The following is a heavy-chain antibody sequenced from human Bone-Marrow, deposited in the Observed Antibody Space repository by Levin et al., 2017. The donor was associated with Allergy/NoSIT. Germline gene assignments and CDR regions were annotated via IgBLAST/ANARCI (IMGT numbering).Heavy chain of an antibody. Sequence: GGSLRLSCAASGFTFSTYSMNWVRQAPGKGLEWVSSTSSSSSYKYYADSVKGRFTISRDNAKNSLYLQMNNLRAEDTAVYYCARQFSGSWEIYFDYWGQGTLVTVSS. J-gene: IGHJ4*02. V-gene: IGHV3-21*01. D-gene: IGHD1-26*01. CDR2: TSSSSSYK. CDR3: ARQFSGSWEIYFDY. CDR1: GFTFSTYS.